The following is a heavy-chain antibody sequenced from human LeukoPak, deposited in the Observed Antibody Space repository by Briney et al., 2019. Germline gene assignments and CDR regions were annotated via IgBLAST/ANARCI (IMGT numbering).Heavy chain of an antibody. CDR1: GGSISGYY. J-gene: IGHJ4*02. V-gene: IGHV4-59*01. CDR2: MSYSGGT. CDR3: ASDRPWAANY. Sequence: PSETLSLTCTVSGGSISGYYWSWIRQPPGKGLEWIAYMSYSGGTNYNPSLSLKGRVTISVDTSKNQFSLKLSSVTAADTAVYYCASDRPWAANYWGQGTLVTVSS. D-gene: IGHD6-6*01.